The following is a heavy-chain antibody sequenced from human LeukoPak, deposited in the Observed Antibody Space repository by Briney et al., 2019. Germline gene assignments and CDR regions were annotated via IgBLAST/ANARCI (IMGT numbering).Heavy chain of an antibody. D-gene: IGHD5-18*01. V-gene: IGHV3-7*03. J-gene: IGHJ4*02. CDR2: IKQDGSEK. CDR1: GFTFSSYW. Sequence: GGSLRLSCAASGFTFSSYWMSWVRQAPGKGLEWVANIKQDGSEKYYVDSVKGRFTISRDNSKNTLYLQMNSLRAEDTAVYYCAKGSLGTPSGYGDYWGQGTLVTVSS. CDR3: AKGSLGTPSGYGDY.